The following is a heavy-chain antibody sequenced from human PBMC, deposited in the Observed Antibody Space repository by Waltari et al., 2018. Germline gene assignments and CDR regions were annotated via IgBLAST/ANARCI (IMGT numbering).Heavy chain of an antibody. CDR2: IYYSGST. CDR3: ARVEGSYYYDSSGYQNWFDP. V-gene: IGHV4-59*08. CDR1: GGSISSYY. Sequence: QVQLQESGPGLVKPSETLSLTCTVSGGSISSYYWSWIRQPPGKGLEWIGYIYYSGSTNYNPSLKSRVTISVDTSKNQFSLKLSSVTAADTAVYYCARVEGSYYYDSSGYQNWFDPWGQGTLVTVS. J-gene: IGHJ5*02. D-gene: IGHD3-22*01.